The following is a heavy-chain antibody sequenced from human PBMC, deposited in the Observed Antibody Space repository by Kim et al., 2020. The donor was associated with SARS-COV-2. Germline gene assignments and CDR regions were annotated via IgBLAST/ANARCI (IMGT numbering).Heavy chain of an antibody. V-gene: IGHV3-30-3*01. D-gene: IGHD3-22*01. Sequence: GGSLRLSCAASGFTFSSYDMHWVRQAPGKGLDWVAMISYDGSNTNYADSVKGRFTISRDNARKTQYLQMDSLRGEDTAVYYCAAMMADYYYGMDVWGQGTRVGVSS. CDR1: GFTFSSYD. J-gene: IGHJ6*02. CDR2: ISYDGSNT. CDR3: AAMMADYYYGMDV.